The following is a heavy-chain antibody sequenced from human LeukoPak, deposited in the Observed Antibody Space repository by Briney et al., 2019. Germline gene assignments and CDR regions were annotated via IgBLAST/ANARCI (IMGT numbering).Heavy chain of an antibody. J-gene: IGHJ4*02. CDR1: GGSISSYY. CDR3: ARGSGWYFPFDY. CDR2: IYYSGST. V-gene: IGHV4-59*01. D-gene: IGHD6-19*01. Sequence: PSETLSLTCTVSGGSISSYYWSWIRQPPGKGLEWIGYIYYSGSTNYNPSLKSRVTISVDTSKNQFSLKLSSVTAADTAVYYCARGSGWYFPFDYWGQGTLVTVSS.